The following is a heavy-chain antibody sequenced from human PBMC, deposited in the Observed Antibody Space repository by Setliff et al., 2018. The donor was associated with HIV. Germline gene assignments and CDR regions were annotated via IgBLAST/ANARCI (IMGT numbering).Heavy chain of an antibody. D-gene: IGHD3-22*01. Sequence: ASVKVSCKASGYTFTSCFMHWVRQAPGQGLEYIGIINPSDGATAYVERFQGRVTMTRDTSTSTVYMELSSLRSEDTAVYYCARSDSSGYYKDWFDPWGQGTLVTVSS. V-gene: IGHV1-46*01. CDR2: INPSDGAT. CDR3: ARSDSSGYYKDWFDP. J-gene: IGHJ5*02. CDR1: GYTFTSCF.